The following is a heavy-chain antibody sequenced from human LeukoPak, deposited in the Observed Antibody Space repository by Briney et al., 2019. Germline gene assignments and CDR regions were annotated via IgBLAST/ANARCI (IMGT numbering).Heavy chain of an antibody. D-gene: IGHD2-2*01. Sequence: SVKVSCKASGGTFSSYAISWVRQAPGQGLEWMGGIIPIFGTANYAQKFQGRVTITADESTSTAYVELSSLRSEDTAVYYCASPVAYCSSTSCQRGYYYYYGMDVWGQGTTVTVSS. CDR2: IIPIFGTA. CDR3: ASPVAYCSSTSCQRGYYYYYGMDV. J-gene: IGHJ6*02. V-gene: IGHV1-69*13. CDR1: GGTFSSYA.